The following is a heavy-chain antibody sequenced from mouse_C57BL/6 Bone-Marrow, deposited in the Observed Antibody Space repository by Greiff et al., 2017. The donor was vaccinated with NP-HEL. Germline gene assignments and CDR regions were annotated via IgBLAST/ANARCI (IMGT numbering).Heavy chain of an antibody. V-gene: IGHV14-2*01. Sequence: VQLQQSGAELVKPGASVKLSCTASGFNFKDYYMHWVKQRPGQGLEWIGRIDPADGDTNYARKFQGKATLTADTSSNTAYLQLSSLTSEDTAVYYCGMGKGDVWGTGTTVTVSA. CDR2: IDPADGDT. J-gene: IGHJ1*03. CDR3: GMGKGDV. CDR1: GFNFKDYY.